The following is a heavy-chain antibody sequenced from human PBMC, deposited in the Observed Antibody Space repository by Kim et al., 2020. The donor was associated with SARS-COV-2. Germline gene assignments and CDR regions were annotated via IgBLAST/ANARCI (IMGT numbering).Heavy chain of an antibody. J-gene: IGHJ4*02. CDR2: IIPIFGTA. Sequence: SVKVSCKASGGTFSSYAISWVRQAPGQGLEWMGGIIPIFGTANYAQKFQGRVTITADESTSTAYMELSSLRSEDTAVYYCAREGTAVAGTFDWGQGTLVTVSS. CDR3: AREGTAVAGTFD. V-gene: IGHV1-69*13. D-gene: IGHD6-19*01. CDR1: GGTFSSYA.